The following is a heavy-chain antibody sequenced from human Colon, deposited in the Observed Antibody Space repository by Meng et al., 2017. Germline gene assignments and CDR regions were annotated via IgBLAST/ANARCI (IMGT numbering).Heavy chain of an antibody. CDR1: GWSTRSRGHY. CDR3: ARAPGPPYSGSGSYPPPGWFDP. CDR2: NYYSGST. V-gene: IGHV4-31*03. D-gene: IGHD3-10*01. Sequence: QGPLHRWVPALVTPFHAPSLICPVSGWSTRSRGHYLSWISQNPGKSLEWFGYNYYSGSTYSNPSLKSRVTQSVDTSKNQFSLKLSSVHAADTAVYYCARAPGPPYSGSGSYPPPGWFDPWGQGTLVTVSS. J-gene: IGHJ5*02.